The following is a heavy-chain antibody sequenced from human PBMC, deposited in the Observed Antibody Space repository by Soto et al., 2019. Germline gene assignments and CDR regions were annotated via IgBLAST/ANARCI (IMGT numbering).Heavy chain of an antibody. V-gene: IGHV1-69*02. J-gene: IGHJ6*01. CDR1: GGTLSDYT. Sequence: QVHLVQSGTEVKKPGSSVTVSCKASGGTLSDYTFVWVRQAPGQGLECMGRIIPLLGITHNAHNLQGRLPLPPDKASATFYMELSSLISDDPAVYYCMVRGVTGLRALEVWGQGTTVTVSS. CDR2: IIPLLGIT. D-gene: IGHD3-10*01. CDR3: MVRGVTGLRALEV.